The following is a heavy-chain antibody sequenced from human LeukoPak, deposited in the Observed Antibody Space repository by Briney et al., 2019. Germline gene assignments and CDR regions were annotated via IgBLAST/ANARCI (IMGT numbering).Heavy chain of an antibody. D-gene: IGHD3-10*01. CDR3: AREGHYYGSGSYSRDFDY. CDR2: INHSGST. Sequence: KPWETLSLTCAVYGGSFSGYYWSWIRQPPGKGLEWIGEINHSGSTNYNPSLKSRVTISVDTSKNQFSLKLSSVTAADTAVYYCAREGHYYGSGSYSRDFDYWGQGTLVTVSS. CDR1: GGSFSGYY. V-gene: IGHV4-34*01. J-gene: IGHJ4*02.